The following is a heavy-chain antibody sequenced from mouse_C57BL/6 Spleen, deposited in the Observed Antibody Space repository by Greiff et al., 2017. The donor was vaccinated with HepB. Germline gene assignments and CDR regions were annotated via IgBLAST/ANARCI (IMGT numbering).Heavy chain of an antibody. CDR1: GFTFSDYG. Sequence: EVQGVESGGGLVKPGGSLKLSCAASGFTFSDYGMHWVRQAPEKGLEWVAYISSGSSTIYYADTVKGRFTISRDIAKNTLFLQMTSLRSEDTAMYYCARPHDGYFSAWFAYWGQGTLVTVSA. CDR2: ISSGSSTI. V-gene: IGHV5-17*01. CDR3: ARPHDGYFSAWFAY. D-gene: IGHD2-3*01. J-gene: IGHJ3*01.